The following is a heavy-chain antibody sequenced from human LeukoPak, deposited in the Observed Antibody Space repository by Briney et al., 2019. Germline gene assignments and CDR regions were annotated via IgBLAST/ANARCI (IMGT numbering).Heavy chain of an antibody. D-gene: IGHD3-9*01. J-gene: IGHJ3*02. CDR2: INPNSGGT. Sequence: ASVKVSCKASGYTFTGYYMHWVRQAPGQGLEWRGWINPNSGGTNYAQKFQGRVTMTRGTSISTAYMELSRLRSDDTAVYYCARDREGYYDILTGYYGVGAFDIWGQGTMVTVSS. CDR3: ARDREGYYDILTGYYGVGAFDI. V-gene: IGHV1-2*02. CDR1: GYTFTGYY.